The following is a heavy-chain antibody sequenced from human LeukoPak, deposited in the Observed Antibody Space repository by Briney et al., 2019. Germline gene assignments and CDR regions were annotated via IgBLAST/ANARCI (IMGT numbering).Heavy chain of an antibody. D-gene: IGHD4-11*01. J-gene: IGHJ6*03. V-gene: IGHV4-59*01. CDR1: GGSISSYY. Sequence: SETLSLTCTVPGGSISSYYWSWIRQPPGKGLEWIGYIYYSGSTNYNPSLKSRVTISVDTSKNQFSLKLSSVTAADTAVYYCARSSDSIYYYYMDVWGKGTTVTVSS. CDR3: ARSSDSIYYYYMDV. CDR2: IYYSGST.